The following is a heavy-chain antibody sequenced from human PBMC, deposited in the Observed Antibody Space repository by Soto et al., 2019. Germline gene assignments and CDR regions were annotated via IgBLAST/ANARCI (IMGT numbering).Heavy chain of an antibody. CDR2: IYATTTT. V-gene: IGHV4-4*07. CDR3: VRDGTKTLRDWFDP. Sequence: PSETLPLTCTVSVASISGFFWSWIRKSAGKGLEWIGRIYATTTTDYNPSLKSRVMMSVDTSKKQFSLKLRSVTAADTAVYYCVRDGTKTLRDWFDPWGQG. CDR1: VASISGFF. J-gene: IGHJ5*02. D-gene: IGHD1-1*01.